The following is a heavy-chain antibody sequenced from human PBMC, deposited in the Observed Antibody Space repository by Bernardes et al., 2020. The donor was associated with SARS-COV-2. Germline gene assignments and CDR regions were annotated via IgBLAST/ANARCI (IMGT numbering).Heavy chain of an antibody. D-gene: IGHD5-12*01. V-gene: IGHV1-46*01. J-gene: IGHJ4*01. Sequence: ASVKVSCEASGYTFTNYYMHWVRQAPGQGLEWMGLIDPSAGTTTYIQKFQGRVTMTRDTSTSTVYMEVRSLRSEDTAVYYCARDFSSGTGYKYGHPNYWGQGTLVTVPS. CDR3: ARDFSSGTGYKYGHPNY. CDR2: IDPSAGTT. CDR1: GYTFTNYY.